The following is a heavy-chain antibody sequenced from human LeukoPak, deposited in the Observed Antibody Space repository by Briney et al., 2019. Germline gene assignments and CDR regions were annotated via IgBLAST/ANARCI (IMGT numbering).Heavy chain of an antibody. CDR2: ISYDGSDK. CDR3: ARSVLMATSRGGFDY. J-gene: IGHJ4*02. V-gene: IGHV3-30*03. CDR1: GFTFSSYS. Sequence: GGSLRLSCAASGFTFSSYSMNWVRQAPGKGLEWVAVISYDGSDKYYADSVKGRFTISRDNSKNTLYLQMNSLRAEDTAVYYCARSVLMATSRGGFDYWGQGTLVTVSS. D-gene: IGHD5-24*01.